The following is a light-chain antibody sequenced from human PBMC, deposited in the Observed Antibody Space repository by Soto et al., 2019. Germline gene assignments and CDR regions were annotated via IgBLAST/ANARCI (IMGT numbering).Light chain of an antibody. Sequence: NFMLTQPHSVSESPGKTVTISCTRSSGSIASNYVQWYQQRPGSAPTTVIYEDNQRPSGVPDRFSGSIDSSSNSASLTISGLKTEDEADYYCQSYDSTYQVVVFGGGTKLTVL. CDR1: SGSIASNY. CDR3: QSYDSTYQVVV. CDR2: EDN. V-gene: IGLV6-57*04. J-gene: IGLJ2*01.